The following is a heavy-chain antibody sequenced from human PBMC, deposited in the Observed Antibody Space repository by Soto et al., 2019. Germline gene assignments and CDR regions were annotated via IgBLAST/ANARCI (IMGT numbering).Heavy chain of an antibody. Sequence: QVQLQESGPGLVKPSETLSLTCTVSGGSISGGGYYWSWIRQPPGKGLEWIGYTYDSGSTYYNPSLKSRISISIATSKNQSSLRLTSVTAADTAVYYCAREIIPLTTDWYFDLWGRGTLVTVSS. CDR2: TYDSGST. J-gene: IGHJ2*01. V-gene: IGHV4-30-4*01. CDR3: AREIIPLTTDWYFDL. CDR1: GGSISGGGYY. D-gene: IGHD4-17*01.